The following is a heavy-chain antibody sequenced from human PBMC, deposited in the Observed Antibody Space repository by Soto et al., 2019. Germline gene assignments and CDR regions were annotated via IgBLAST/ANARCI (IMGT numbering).Heavy chain of an antibody. CDR2: ISGGGDAA. D-gene: IGHD3-16*01. Sequence: EVQLLESGGGLVQPGGSLRLSCAGSGFTFINHAMNWVRQVPGKGLEWVSSISGGGDAAFFPDSVRGRFTISRDNSKNTVTLQMNSLGVDDTAVYHCARKILGSTSRPNYWYFDVWGRGTLVTVSS. CDR1: GFTFINHA. CDR3: ARKILGSTSRPNYWYFDV. V-gene: IGHV3-23*01. J-gene: IGHJ2*01.